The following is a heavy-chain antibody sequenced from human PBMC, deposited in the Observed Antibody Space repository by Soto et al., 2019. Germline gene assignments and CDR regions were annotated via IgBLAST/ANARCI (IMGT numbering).Heavy chain of an antibody. CDR3: ARALGYSGYAGMDV. J-gene: IGHJ6*02. D-gene: IGHD5-12*01. Sequence: QVQLVQSGGEVKKPGASVQLSCKASGYTFTIYGINWVRQAPGQGLEWMGWISPDNGNTNYAQKLQGRVTMTTDTSTSTAYMELRSLRSDDTAVYYCARALGYSGYAGMDVWGQGTTVTVSS. V-gene: IGHV1-18*01. CDR2: ISPDNGNT. CDR1: GYTFTIYG.